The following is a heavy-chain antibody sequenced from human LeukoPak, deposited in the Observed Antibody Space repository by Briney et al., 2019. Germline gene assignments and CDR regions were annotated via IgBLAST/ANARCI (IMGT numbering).Heavy chain of an antibody. CDR1: GYTFTSYG. CDR2: ISAYNGNT. D-gene: IGHD3-3*01. Sequence: GASVKVSCKASGYTFTSYGISWVRQAPGQGLEWMGWISAYNGNTNYAQKFQGRVTMTSDTSISTAYMELSSLRSDDTAVYYCARVGWNGYYGMGVWGKGTTVTVSS. J-gene: IGHJ6*04. CDR3: ARVGWNGYYGMGV. V-gene: IGHV1-18*01.